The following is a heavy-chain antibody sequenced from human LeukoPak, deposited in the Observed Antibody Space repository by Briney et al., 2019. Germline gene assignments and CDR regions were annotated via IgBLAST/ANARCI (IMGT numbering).Heavy chain of an antibody. CDR3: ARERGGTPNGMDV. Sequence: GGSLRLSCAASGFTFRNWAMHWVRQAPGQGLEWVAVISYDEIITYYADPVRGRFTISRDNSKNTLYLQMDSLTAEDTAVYYCARERGGTPNGMDVWGQGTTVTVSS. J-gene: IGHJ6*02. CDR2: ISYDEIIT. CDR1: GFTFRNWA. D-gene: IGHD3-16*01. V-gene: IGHV3-30-3*01.